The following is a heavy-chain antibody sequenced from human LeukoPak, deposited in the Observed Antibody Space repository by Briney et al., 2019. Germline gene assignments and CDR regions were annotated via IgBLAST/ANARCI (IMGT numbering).Heavy chain of an antibody. CDR2: IRGKGYSDPP. CDR1: GFTFSDSA. V-gene: IGHV3-73*01. Sequence: GGSLKLSCAASGFTFSDSAIHWVRQASGKGLEWVGRIRGKGYSDPPAYAASVKGRFTISRDDSKNTLYLQMNSLKTEDTAVYYCTTVSWGGSYLSDAFDIWGQGTMVTVSS. J-gene: IGHJ3*02. CDR3: TTVSWGGSYLSDAFDI. D-gene: IGHD1-26*01.